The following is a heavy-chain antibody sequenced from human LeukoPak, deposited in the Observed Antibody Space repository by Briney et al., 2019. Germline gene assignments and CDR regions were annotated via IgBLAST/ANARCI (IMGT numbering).Heavy chain of an antibody. V-gene: IGHV4-59*12. J-gene: IGHJ3*02. Sequence: SETLSLTCTVSGASISNYYWGWIRQPPGKGLEWIGYIYYNGNTNYNPSLESRVTISVDRSKNQFSLKLSSVTAADTAVYYCARGFPTDTVTPTSALDIWGQGTMVTVSS. CDR3: ARGFPTDTVTPTSALDI. D-gene: IGHD4-17*01. CDR2: IYYNGNT. CDR1: GASISNYY.